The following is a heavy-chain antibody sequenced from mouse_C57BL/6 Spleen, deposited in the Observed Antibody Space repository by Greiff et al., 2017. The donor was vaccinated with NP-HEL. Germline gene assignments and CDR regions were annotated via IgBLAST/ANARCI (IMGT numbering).Heavy chain of an antibody. CDR2: INPNNGGT. CDR1: GYTFTDYY. D-gene: IGHD1-1*01. Sequence: EVQLQQSGPELVKPGASVKISCKASGYTFTDYYMNWVKQSHGKSLEWIGDINPNNGGTSYNQKFKGKATLTVDKSSSPAYMELRSLTSDDSAVYYCARESTVVATWGAMDYWGQGTSVTVSS. J-gene: IGHJ4*01. CDR3: ARESTVVATWGAMDY. V-gene: IGHV1-26*01.